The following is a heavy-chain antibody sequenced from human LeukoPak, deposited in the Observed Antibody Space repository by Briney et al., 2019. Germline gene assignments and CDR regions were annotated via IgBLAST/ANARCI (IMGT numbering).Heavy chain of an antibody. J-gene: IGHJ5*01. CDR1: GYTFTSYD. Sequence: GASVKVSCKASGYTFTSYDINWVRQAAGQGLEWMGWMNPNSGNTAYEQKFQGRVTMTRDTSITTAYMELSSLGSEDTAIYYCAKVASRSGNWFDSWGQGTLVTVSS. D-gene: IGHD3-10*01. V-gene: IGHV1-8*02. CDR2: MNPNSGNT. CDR3: AKVASRSGNWFDS.